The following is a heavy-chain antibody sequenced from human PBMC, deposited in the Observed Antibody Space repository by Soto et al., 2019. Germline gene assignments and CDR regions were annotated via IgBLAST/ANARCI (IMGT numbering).Heavy chain of an antibody. V-gene: IGHV3-49*03. CDR2: IRSKAYGGTT. D-gene: IGHD3-3*01. CDR3: TRDSTIFGVVISLDY. J-gene: IGHJ4*02. CDR1: VFPFGDYA. Sequence: GGSLRLSCTASVFPFGDYAMSWFRQAPGKGLEWVGFIRSKAYGGTTEYAASVKGRFTISRDDSKSIAYLQMNSLKTEDTAVYYCTRDSTIFGVVISLDYWGQGTLVTVSS.